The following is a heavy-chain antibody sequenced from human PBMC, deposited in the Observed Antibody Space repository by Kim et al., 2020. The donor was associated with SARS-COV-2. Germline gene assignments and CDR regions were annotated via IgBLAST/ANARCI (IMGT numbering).Heavy chain of an antibody. J-gene: IGHJ6*02. CDR3: ARVPNTIFGVVIIGGMDV. V-gene: IGHV4-34*01. Sequence: SETLSLTCAVYGGSFSGYYWSWIRQPPGKGLEWIGEINHSGSTNYNPSLKSRVTISVDTSKNQFSLKLSSVTAADTAVYYCARVPNTIFGVVIIGGMDVWGQGTTVTVSS. CDR1: GGSFSGYY. CDR2: INHSGST. D-gene: IGHD3-3*01.